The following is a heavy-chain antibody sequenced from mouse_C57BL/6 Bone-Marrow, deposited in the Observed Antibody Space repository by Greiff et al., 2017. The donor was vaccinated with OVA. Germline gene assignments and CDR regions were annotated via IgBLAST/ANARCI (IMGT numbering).Heavy chain of an antibody. CDR1: GYTFTSYW. D-gene: IGHD1-1*01. CDR3: ARLIYYYGSSYYYFDY. V-gene: IGHV1-64*01. Sequence: VQLQQPGAELVKPGASVKLSCKASGYTFTSYWMHWVKQRPGQGLEWIGMIHPNSGSTNYNEKFKSKATLTVDKSSSTAYMQLSSLTSEDSAVYYCARLIYYYGSSYYYFDYWGQGTTLTVSS. CDR2: IHPNSGST. J-gene: IGHJ2*01.